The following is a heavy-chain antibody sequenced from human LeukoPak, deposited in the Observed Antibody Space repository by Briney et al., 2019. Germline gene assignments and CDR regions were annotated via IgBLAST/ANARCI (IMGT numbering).Heavy chain of an antibody. J-gene: IGHJ6*02. CDR3: ARITVTTSFYGMDV. CDR1: GFTFSSYS. Sequence: GGSLRLSCAASGFTFSSYSMNWVRQAPGKGLEWVSSISSSSSYIYYADSVKGRFTISRDNAKNSLYLQMNRLRAEDTAVYYCARITVTTSFYGMDVWGQGTTVTVSS. V-gene: IGHV3-21*01. D-gene: IGHD4-17*01. CDR2: ISSSSSYI.